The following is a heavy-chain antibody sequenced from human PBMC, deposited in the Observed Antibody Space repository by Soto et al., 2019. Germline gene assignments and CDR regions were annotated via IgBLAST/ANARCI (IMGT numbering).Heavy chain of an antibody. Sequence: ASVKVSCKASGYTFTSYYMHWVRQAPGQGLEWMGIINPSGGSTSYAQKFQGRVTMTRDTSTSTVYMELSSLRSEDTAVYYCARALRDSGSYYSIDYWGQGTLVTVSS. CDR3: ARALRDSGSYYSIDY. D-gene: IGHD3-10*01. J-gene: IGHJ4*02. V-gene: IGHV1-46*03. CDR2: INPSGGST. CDR1: GYTFTSYY.